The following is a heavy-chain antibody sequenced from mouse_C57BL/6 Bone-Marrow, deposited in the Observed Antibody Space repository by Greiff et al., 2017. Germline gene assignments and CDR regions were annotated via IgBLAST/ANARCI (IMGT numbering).Heavy chain of an antibody. CDR2: IWTGGGT. CDR1: GFSLTSYA. V-gene: IGHV2-9-1*01. CDR3: AKHSNLYYYAMDY. J-gene: IGHJ4*01. Sequence: VHLVESGPGLVAPSQSLSITCTVSGFSLTSYAISWVRQPPGKGLEWLGVIWTGGGTNYNSALKSRLSISKDNSKSQVFLKMNSLQTYDTARYYCAKHSNLYYYAMDYWGQGTSVTVSS. D-gene: IGHD2-5*01.